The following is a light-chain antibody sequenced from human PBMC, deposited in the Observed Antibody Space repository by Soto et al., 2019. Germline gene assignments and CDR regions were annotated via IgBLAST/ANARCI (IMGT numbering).Light chain of an antibody. CDR2: GAS. CDR3: QQYGNSPYA. Sequence: EIVLTQSPGTLSLSPGERATLSCRASQSVSSNYLAWYQQKSGQAPRLLIYGASSRATGIPDRFSGSGSGTDFTLTISNLEPEDFEVYYCQQYGNSPYAFGQGTELEI. J-gene: IGKJ2*01. V-gene: IGKV3-20*01. CDR1: QSVSSNY.